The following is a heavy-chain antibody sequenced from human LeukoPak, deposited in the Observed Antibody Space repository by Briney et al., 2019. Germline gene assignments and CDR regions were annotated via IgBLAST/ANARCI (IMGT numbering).Heavy chain of an antibody. Sequence: QPGGSLRLSCAASGFSFRDYTMSWVRQAPGKGLEWISAIGASGDKTYFADSVKGRFTISRANSKGTLYLQMNSLRAEDTALYYCARDFYDSTGYYYDYWGQGTLVTVSS. CDR1: GFSFRDYT. CDR3: ARDFYDSTGYYYDY. D-gene: IGHD3-22*01. J-gene: IGHJ4*02. CDR2: IGASGDKT. V-gene: IGHV3-23*01.